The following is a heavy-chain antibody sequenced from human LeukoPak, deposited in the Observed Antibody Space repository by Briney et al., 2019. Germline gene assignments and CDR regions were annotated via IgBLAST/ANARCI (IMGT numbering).Heavy chain of an antibody. CDR3: ARVDSSSWSTGNY. Sequence: GGSLRLSCVASGFTFSSYAMHWVRQAPGKGLEWVAVISYDGSNKYYADSVKGRFTISRDNSKNTLYLQMNSLRAEDTAVYYCARVDSSSWSTGNYWGQGTLVTVSS. CDR2: ISYDGSNK. J-gene: IGHJ4*02. D-gene: IGHD6-13*01. CDR1: GFTFSSYA. V-gene: IGHV3-30-3*01.